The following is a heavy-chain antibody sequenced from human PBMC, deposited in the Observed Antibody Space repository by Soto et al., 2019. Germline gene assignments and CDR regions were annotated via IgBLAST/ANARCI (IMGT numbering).Heavy chain of an antibody. CDR2: TYYRSKWYH. D-gene: IGHD2-21*02. J-gene: IGHJ2*01. CDR3: AVSSNLLLLSFMLTVLVDVSLVMVTLPWYF. V-gene: IGHV6-1*01. Sequence: PSQTLSLTCAISGESVSTNSATWDWIRQSPSRGLEWLGRTYYRSKWYHDYAVSVKGRITINADTSNNQLSLQLNSVTPDDPAVYYTAVSSNLLLLSFMLTVLVDVSLVMVTLPWYF. CDR1: GESVSTNSAT.